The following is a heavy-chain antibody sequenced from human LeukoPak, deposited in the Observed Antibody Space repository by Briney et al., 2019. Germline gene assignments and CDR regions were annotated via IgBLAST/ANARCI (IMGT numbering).Heavy chain of an antibody. Sequence: ASVKVSCKASGYTFTGYYIHWVRQAPGQGLEWMGWINPNSGGTNYAQKFQGRVTMTRDTSTSTAYMELSRLRSDDTAVFYCARDLIGYCSGASCPHWGQGTLVTVSS. D-gene: IGHD2-15*01. CDR1: GYTFTGYY. CDR3: ARDLIGYCSGASCPH. V-gene: IGHV1-2*02. CDR2: INPNSGGT. J-gene: IGHJ4*02.